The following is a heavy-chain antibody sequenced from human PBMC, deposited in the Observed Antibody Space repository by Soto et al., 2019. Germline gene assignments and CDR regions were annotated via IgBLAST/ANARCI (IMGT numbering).Heavy chain of an antibody. CDR3: ARGGVITIFGVVTKGSDAFDI. Sequence: GGSLRLSCAAAGFTFSSYGMHWVRQAPGKGLEWVAVIWYDGSNKYYADSVKGRFTISRDNSKNTLYLQMNSLRAEDTAVYYCARGGVITIFGVVTKGSDAFDIWGQGTMVTVS. V-gene: IGHV3-33*01. CDR1: GFTFSSYG. CDR2: IWYDGSNK. J-gene: IGHJ3*02. D-gene: IGHD3-3*01.